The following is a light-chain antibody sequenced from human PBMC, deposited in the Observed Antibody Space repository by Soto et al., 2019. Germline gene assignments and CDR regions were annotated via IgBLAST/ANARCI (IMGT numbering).Light chain of an antibody. CDR1: SSDVGGYND. CDR2: EVS. J-gene: IGLJ3*02. Sequence: QSALTQPASVSGSPGQTITISCTGTSSDVGGYNDLSWYQQLPGKAPKVMIYEVSNRPSGVSNRFSGSKSGTTASLTISGLPAEDEADYFYSSYTTSGTPVFGGGTKLTVL. CDR3: SSYTTSGTPV. V-gene: IGLV2-14*01.